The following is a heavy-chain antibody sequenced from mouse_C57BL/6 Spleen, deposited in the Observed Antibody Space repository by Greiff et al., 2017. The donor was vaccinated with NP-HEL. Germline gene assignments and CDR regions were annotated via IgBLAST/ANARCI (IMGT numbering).Heavy chain of an antibody. CDR1: GYSFTDYN. V-gene: IGHV1-39*01. J-gene: IGHJ4*01. CDR2: INPNYGTT. CDR3: ARVDYGSFYAMDY. D-gene: IGHD1-1*01. Sequence: VQLKQSGPELVKPGASVKISCKASGYSFTDYNMNWVKQSNGKSLEWIGVINPNYGTTSYNQKFKGKATLTVDQSSSTAYMQRNSLTSEDSAVYYCARVDYGSFYAMDYWGQGTSVTVSS.